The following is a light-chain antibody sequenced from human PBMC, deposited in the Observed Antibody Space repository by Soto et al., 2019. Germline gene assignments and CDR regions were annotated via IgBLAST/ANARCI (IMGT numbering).Light chain of an antibody. CDR3: LHHGSSLWT. CDR1: QSVSSN. CDR2: GAS. V-gene: IGKV3-15*01. Sequence: EIVMTQSPATLSVSPVERATLSCMASQSVSSNLAWYQQKPGQAPRLLIYGASTRATGIPARFSGSGSGTDFTLTISRLEPEDFAMYYCLHHGSSLWTFGQGTKVDIK. J-gene: IGKJ1*01.